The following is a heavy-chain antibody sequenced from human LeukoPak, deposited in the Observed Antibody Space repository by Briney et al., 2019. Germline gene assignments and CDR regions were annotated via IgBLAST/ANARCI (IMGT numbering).Heavy chain of an antibody. D-gene: IGHD2-15*01. V-gene: IGHV3-23*01. CDR1: GFTFSSYA. Sequence: GGSLRLSCGASGFTFSSYAMSWVRQAPGKGLEWVSVISGSGGSTNYADSVKGRFTISRDNSKNTLYLQMHSLRAEDTAIYYCARGEGYCSGGSCLGYWGQGTLVTVSS. CDR3: ARGEGYCSGGSCLGY. CDR2: ISGSGGST. J-gene: IGHJ4*02.